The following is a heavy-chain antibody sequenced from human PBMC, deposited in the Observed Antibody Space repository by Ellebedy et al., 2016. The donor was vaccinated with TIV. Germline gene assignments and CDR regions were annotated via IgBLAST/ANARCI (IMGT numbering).Heavy chain of an antibody. CDR2: ITTSGRSI. CDR1: GFTFSDYE. CDR3: ARDWVGGYGMDV. V-gene: IGHV3-48*03. Sequence: GESLKISCAASGFTFSDYEMNWVRQAPGKGLEWVSYITTSGRSIYYAHSVKGRFTISRDNATNSLSLHMNSLRADDTAGYFCARDWVGGYGMDVWGQGTTVTVSS. D-gene: IGHD3-16*01. J-gene: IGHJ6*02.